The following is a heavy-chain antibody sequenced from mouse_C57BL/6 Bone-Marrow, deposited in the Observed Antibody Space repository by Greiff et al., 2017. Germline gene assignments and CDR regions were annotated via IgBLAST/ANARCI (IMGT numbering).Heavy chain of an antibody. Sequence: QVQLQQPGPELVKPGASVKVSCKASGYTFTSYWLHWVKQRPGQGLAWIGRIHPSASDTNYNQKFKGKATLTVDKSSSTAYMQLSSLASEDSAVYYCAITGGYYGNSFYGMAYWGQGTSGTVSA. CDR3: AITGGYYGNSFYGMAY. CDR2: IHPSASDT. V-gene: IGHV1-74*01. CDR1: GYTFTSYW. J-gene: IGHJ4*01. D-gene: IGHD2-1*01.